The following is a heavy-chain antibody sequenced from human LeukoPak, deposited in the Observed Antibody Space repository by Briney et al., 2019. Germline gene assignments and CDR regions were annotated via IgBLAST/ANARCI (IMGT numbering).Heavy chain of an antibody. CDR3: ARDRAGAFDI. V-gene: IGHV3-74*01. J-gene: IGHJ3*02. Sequence: GGSLRLSCAASGFTFSRYWIHWVRQAPGKGLEWVSRINPDGSTTTYADSVKGRFTISRDNSKNTLYLQMNSLRAEDTAVYYCARDRAGAFDIWGQGTMVTVSS. CDR2: INPDGSTT. D-gene: IGHD6-19*01. CDR1: GFTFSRYW.